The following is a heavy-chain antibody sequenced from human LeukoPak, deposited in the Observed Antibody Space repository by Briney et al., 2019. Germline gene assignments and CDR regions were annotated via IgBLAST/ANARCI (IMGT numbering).Heavy chain of an antibody. D-gene: IGHD6-19*01. V-gene: IGHV3-23*01. CDR1: GFTFSNYA. CDR3: AKGGWAGRSVDS. Sequence: PGGSLRLSCAASGFTFSNYAMSWVRQAPGKGLEWFSIISGGGDRAYYADSVKGLFTISRDNSKNTLYLQMSSLRADDTAIYYCAKGGWAGRSVDSWGQGTLVTVSS. J-gene: IGHJ4*02. CDR2: ISGGGDRA.